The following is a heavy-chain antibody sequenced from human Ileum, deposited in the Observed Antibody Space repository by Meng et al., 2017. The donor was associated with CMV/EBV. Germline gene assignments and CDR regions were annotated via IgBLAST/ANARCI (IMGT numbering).Heavy chain of an antibody. Sequence: VQRVESGGGLVQPGGSLRLFCEASGFIFSNYWMHWVRQTPGKGLVWVARIDTDGSGTSYADSVKGRFTISRDNAKNMVYLQMNSLRVEDTAVYYCTTTFEYWAQGTLVTVSS. V-gene: IGHV3-74*01. J-gene: IGHJ4*02. CDR2: IDTDGSGT. CDR3: TTTFEY. D-gene: IGHD1-26*01. CDR1: GFIFSNYW.